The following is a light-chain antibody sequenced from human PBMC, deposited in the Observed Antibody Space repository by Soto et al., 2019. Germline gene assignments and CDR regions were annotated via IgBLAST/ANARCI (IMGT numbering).Light chain of an antibody. CDR1: QSAGNF. Sequence: ETLLTQSPTTLSLSPGETASLSCRASQSAGNFLAWYQQKPGQAPRLLIYYISTRATGIPARFSGSGSGTEFTLTINSLQSEDSAVYYCQQHNQWPITFGQGTRLEIK. CDR3: QQHNQWPIT. V-gene: IGKV3-11*01. CDR2: YIS. J-gene: IGKJ5*01.